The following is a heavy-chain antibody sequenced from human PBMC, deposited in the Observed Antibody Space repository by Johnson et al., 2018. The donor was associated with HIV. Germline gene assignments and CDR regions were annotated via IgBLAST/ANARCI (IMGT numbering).Heavy chain of an antibody. J-gene: IGHJ3*02. V-gene: IGHV3-23*04. Sequence: VQLVESGGALVKPGGSLRLSCAASGFTFSSYAMSWVRQTPGKGLEWVSLISGSTGRTNYADSVKGRFTISRDNSKNTLYLQMNSLRAEDTAVYYCAKRGSGWPSDAFDIWGQGTMVTVSS. CDR2: ISGSTGRT. CDR1: GFTFSSYA. D-gene: IGHD6-19*01. CDR3: AKRGSGWPSDAFDI.